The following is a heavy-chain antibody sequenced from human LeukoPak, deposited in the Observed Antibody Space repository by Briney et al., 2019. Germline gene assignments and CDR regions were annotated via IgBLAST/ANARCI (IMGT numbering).Heavy chain of an antibody. CDR1: GYTFTSYY. J-gene: IGHJ6*02. CDR2: INPSGGST. Sequence: GASVKVSFKASGYTFTSYYMHWVRQAPGQGLEWMGIINPSGGSTNYAQGFQGRVTMTRDTSTSTVYMELSSLRSEDTAVYYCARGANTAMLKSHYYGMDVWGQGTTVTVSS. CDR3: ARGANTAMLKSHYYGMDV. D-gene: IGHD5-18*01. V-gene: IGHV1-46*01.